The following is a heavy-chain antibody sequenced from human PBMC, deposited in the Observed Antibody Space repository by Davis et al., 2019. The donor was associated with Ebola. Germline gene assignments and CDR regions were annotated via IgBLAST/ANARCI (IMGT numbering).Heavy chain of an antibody. J-gene: IGHJ4*02. CDR1: GFTFSSYT. CDR2: ISSSGSTI. V-gene: IGHV3-48*02. CDR3: ARVRGSGWYFDY. D-gene: IGHD6-19*01. Sequence: GEPLKISCAASGFTFSSYTMKWGRQAPGEGLEWVSSISSSGSTIYYAGSVKGRFTISRDNAKSSLYLQMNSLRDEDTAVYYCARVRGSGWYFDYWGQGTLVTVSS.